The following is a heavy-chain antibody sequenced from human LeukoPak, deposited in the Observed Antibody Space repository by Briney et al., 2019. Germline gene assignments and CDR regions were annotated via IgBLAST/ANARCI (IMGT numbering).Heavy chain of an antibody. CDR2: IYYSGST. J-gene: IGHJ4*02. CDR1: SFTFSSYSMN. Sequence: GSLRLSCAASSFTFSSYSMNWVRQAPGKGLEWIGSIYYSGSTYYNPSLKSRVTISVDTSKNQFSLKLSSVTAADTAVYYCARHIIAATIDYWGQGTLVTVSS. CDR3: ARHIIAATIDY. V-gene: IGHV4-39*01. D-gene: IGHD6-25*01.